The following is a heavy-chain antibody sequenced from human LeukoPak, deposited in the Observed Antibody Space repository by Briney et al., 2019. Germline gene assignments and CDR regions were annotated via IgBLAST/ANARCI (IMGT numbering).Heavy chain of an antibody. V-gene: IGHV1-2*06. CDR1: GYTFTGYY. D-gene: IGHD3-22*01. CDR3: ARPKYYYDSSGQHYYFDY. Sequence: GASVKVSCKASGYTFTGYYMHWVRQAPGQGLEWMGRINPNSGGTNYARKFQGRVTMTRDTSISTAYMELSRLRSDDTAVYYCARPKYYYDSSGQHYYFDYWGQGTLVTVSS. CDR2: INPNSGGT. J-gene: IGHJ4*02.